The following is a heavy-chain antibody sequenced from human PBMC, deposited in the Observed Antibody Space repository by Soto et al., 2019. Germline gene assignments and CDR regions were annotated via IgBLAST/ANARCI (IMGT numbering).Heavy chain of an antibody. Sequence: QMQLVQSGAEVKRPGASVRVSCKSSGYTFTSYEINWVRQATRQGLEWMGGMNPNSGNSGYPPGFPGRVTMDGKPSISTAYMEVGSLRFEDTAVYYCAMSPPRVERNNYTWGCFDRWCHGTLGTVSS. CDR2: MNPNSGNS. CDR1: GYTFTSYE. D-gene: IGHD4-4*01. CDR3: AMSPPRVERNNYTWGCFDR. V-gene: IGHV1-8*01. J-gene: IGHJ5*02.